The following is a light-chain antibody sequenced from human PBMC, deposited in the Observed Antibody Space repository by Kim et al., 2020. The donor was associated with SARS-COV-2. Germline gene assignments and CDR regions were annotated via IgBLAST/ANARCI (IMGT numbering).Light chain of an antibody. CDR1: QSVTSTY. V-gene: IGKV3-20*01. J-gene: IGKJ1*01. CDR2: GAS. CDR3: QQYVSSPPAWA. Sequence: EIVLAQSPGTLFLSPGERATLSCRASQSVTSTYLAWYQQKPGQAPRLLIYGASSRATGIPDRFSGSGSGTDFTLTISRLEPEDFAVYYCQQYVSSPPAWAFGQGTKLEI.